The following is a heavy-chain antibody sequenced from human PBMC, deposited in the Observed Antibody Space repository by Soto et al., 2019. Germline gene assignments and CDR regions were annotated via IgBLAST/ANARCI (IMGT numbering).Heavy chain of an antibody. CDR1: GFTFSSYW. D-gene: IGHD2-8*01. CDR3: VPRRVYAIDGGFDY. CDR2: IKQDGSEK. J-gene: IGHJ4*02. V-gene: IGHV3-7*01. Sequence: EVQLVESGGGLVQPGGSLRLSCAASGFTFSSYWMSWVRQAPGKGLEWVANIKQDGSEKYYVDSVKGRFTISRDNAKNSLYLQMNSLRAEDTAVYYCVPRRVYAIDGGFDYWGQGTLVTVSS.